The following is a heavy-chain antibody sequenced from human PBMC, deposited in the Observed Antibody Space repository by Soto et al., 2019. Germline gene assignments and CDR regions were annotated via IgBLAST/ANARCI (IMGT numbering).Heavy chain of an antibody. Sequence: SETLSLTCTVSGGSISSSTYYWDWIRQPPGKGLEWIGSIYYSGNTYYNPSLKSRVTISVDTSKNQFSLKLSSVTAADTALYYCARHNSGTYYRFDYWGLGTLVTVSS. J-gene: IGHJ4*02. CDR3: ARHNSGTYYRFDY. CDR1: GGSISSSTYY. D-gene: IGHD1-26*01. V-gene: IGHV4-39*01. CDR2: IYYSGNT.